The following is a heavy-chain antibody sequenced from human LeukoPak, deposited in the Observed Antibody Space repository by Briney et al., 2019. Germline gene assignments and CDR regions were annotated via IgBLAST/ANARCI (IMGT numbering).Heavy chain of an antibody. V-gene: IGHV4-59*08. CDR2: IYYSGST. CDR1: GGSISNYY. CDR3: ARGLDPFDY. Sequence: PSETLSLTCTVSGGSISNYYWTWIRQPPGKGPEWIGYIYYSGSTNYNPSLMSRVTISVDTSQNQFSLKLNSVTAADTAVYYCARGLDPFDYWGQGTLVTVSS. J-gene: IGHJ4*02.